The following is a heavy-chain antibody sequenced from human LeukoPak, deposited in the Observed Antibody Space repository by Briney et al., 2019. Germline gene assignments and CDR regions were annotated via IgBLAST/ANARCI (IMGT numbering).Heavy chain of an antibody. V-gene: IGHV3-30-3*01. Sequence: GGSLRLSCAASGFTFSSYAMHWVRQAPGKGLEWVAVISYDGSNKYYADSVKGRFTISRDNSKDTLYLQMNSLRAEDTAVYYCAREKPGSGSHFYGMDVWGQGTTVTVSS. D-gene: IGHD3-10*01. J-gene: IGHJ6*02. CDR3: AREKPGSGSHFYGMDV. CDR1: GFTFSSYA. CDR2: ISYDGSNK.